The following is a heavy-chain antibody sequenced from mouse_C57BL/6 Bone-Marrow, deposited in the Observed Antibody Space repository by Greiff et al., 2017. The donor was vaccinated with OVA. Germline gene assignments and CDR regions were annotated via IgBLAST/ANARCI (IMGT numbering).Heavy chain of an antibody. D-gene: IGHD2-1*01. CDR3: FYCNVVYAMAY. V-gene: IGHV1-81*01. Sequence: VQLQQSGAELVRPGASVKLSCKASGYTFTSYGISWVKQRPGQGLEWIGEIYPRSGNTYYTEKFKGKATLTADKSSSTAYMELRSLTSEDSAVYFCFYCNVVYAMAYWGQGTSVTVSS. CDR2: IYPRSGNT. J-gene: IGHJ4*01. CDR1: GYTFTSYG.